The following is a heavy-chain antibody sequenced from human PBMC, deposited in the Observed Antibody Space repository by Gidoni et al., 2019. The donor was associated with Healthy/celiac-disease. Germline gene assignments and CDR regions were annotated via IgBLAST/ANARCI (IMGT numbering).Heavy chain of an antibody. V-gene: IGHV1-8*01. Sequence: QVQLVQSGAEVQKPGASVQVSCKASGYTFTSYHINWVRQATGQGLEWMGWMNPNSGNTGYAQKLQGRVTMTRNTSISTAYMELSSLRSEDTAVYYCARGRGKGYCSGGSCYLPPYYFDYWGQGTLVTVSS. CDR2: MNPNSGNT. J-gene: IGHJ4*02. CDR1: GYTFTSYH. D-gene: IGHD2-15*01. CDR3: ARGRGKGYCSGGSCYLPPYYFDY.